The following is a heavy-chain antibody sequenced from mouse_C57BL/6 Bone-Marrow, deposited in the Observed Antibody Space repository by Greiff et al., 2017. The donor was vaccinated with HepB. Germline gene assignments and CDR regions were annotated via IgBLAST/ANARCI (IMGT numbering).Heavy chain of an antibody. V-gene: IGHV1-69*01. CDR2: IDPSDSYT. CDR1: GYTFTSYW. J-gene: IGHJ1*03. Sequence: VQLQQPGAELVMPGASVKLSCKASGYTFTSYWMHWVKQRPGQGLEWIGEIDPSDSYTNYNQKFKGKSTLTVDKSSSTAYMQLSSLTSEDSAVYYCARLSLGSSYWYFDVWGTGTTVTVSS. D-gene: IGHD1-1*01. CDR3: ARLSLGSSYWYFDV.